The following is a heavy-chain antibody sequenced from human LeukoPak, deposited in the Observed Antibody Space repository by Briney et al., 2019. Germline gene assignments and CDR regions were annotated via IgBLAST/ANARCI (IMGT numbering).Heavy chain of an antibody. D-gene: IGHD1-26*01. CDR1: GYTFTSDA. Sequence: ASVKVSCKASGYTFTSDAIHWVRQATGQRLEWMGWISAGNGNTKYSQNFQGRVTFISNTSATTAFMELSSLRSEDAAVYYCARDSGSGNNDYWGQGTLVTVSS. J-gene: IGHJ4*02. CDR3: ARDSGSGNNDY. V-gene: IGHV1-3*01. CDR2: ISAGNGNT.